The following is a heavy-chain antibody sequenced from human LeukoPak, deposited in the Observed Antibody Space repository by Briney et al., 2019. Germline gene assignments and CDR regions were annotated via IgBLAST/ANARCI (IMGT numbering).Heavy chain of an antibody. J-gene: IGHJ1*01. CDR1: GYTFTGYY. V-gene: IGHV1-2*02. Sequence: ASVTVSCKASGYTFTGYYMHWVRQAPGQGLEWMGWINPNSGGTNYAQKFQGRVTMTRDTSISTAYMELSRLRSDDTAVYYCARLREMATGHFQHWGQGTLVTVSS. D-gene: IGHD5-24*01. CDR3: ARLREMATGHFQH. CDR2: INPNSGGT.